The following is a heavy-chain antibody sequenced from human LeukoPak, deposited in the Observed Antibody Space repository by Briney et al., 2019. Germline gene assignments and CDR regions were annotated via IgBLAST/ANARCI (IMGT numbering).Heavy chain of an antibody. CDR3: ARDRIVSSAFDI. CDR2: ISYTGST. V-gene: IGHV4-61*01. Sequence: PSETLSLTCTVSGGSVSSGSYYWSWIRQPPGKGLEWIGYISYTGSTNYNPSFKSRITISVDTSKNQFALKLSSVTAADTAVYYCARDRIVSSAFDIWGQGTMVTVSS. J-gene: IGHJ3*02. CDR1: GGSVSSGSYY. D-gene: IGHD5/OR15-5a*01.